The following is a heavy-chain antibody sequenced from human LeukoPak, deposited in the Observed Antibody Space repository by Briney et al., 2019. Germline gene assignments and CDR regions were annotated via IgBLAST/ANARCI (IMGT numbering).Heavy chain of an antibody. J-gene: IGHJ5*02. CDR1: GGTFSSYT. CDR3: ARAPFVGLQCWFDP. Sequence: SVKVSCKASGGTFSSYTVSWVRQAPGQGLEWMGRIIPILGIANYAQKFQGRVTITADKSTSTAYMELSSLRSEDTAVYYCARAPFVGLQCWFDPWGQGTLVTVSS. V-gene: IGHV1-69*02. D-gene: IGHD4-11*01. CDR2: IIPILGIA.